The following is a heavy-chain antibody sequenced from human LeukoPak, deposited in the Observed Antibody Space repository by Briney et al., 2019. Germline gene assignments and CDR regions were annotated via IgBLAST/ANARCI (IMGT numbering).Heavy chain of an antibody. V-gene: IGHV3-48*04. CDR1: GFTFSSYS. Sequence: GGSLRLSCAAPGFTFSSYSIDWVRQAPGEGLEWLSYISSSSSTIYFADSVKGRFTISRDNAKNSAYLHMNSLRAEDTAVYYCARVWSSGYTKDYWGQGTLVTVS. D-gene: IGHD3-22*01. J-gene: IGHJ4*02. CDR2: ISSSSSTI. CDR3: ARVWSSGYTKDY.